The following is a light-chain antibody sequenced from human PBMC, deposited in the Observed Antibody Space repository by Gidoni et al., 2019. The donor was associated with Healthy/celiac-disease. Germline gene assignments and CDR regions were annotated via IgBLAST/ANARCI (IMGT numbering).Light chain of an antibody. Sequence: DIQMTQSPSSLSASVGDRVTITCRASQSISSYLNWYQQKPGKAPKLLIYAASSLQSGVPSRFSSSGSGTDFTLTISSLQPEDFATYYCQQSYSTPFTFGPGIKVDI. J-gene: IGKJ3*01. CDR3: QQSYSTPFT. V-gene: IGKV1-39*01. CDR2: AAS. CDR1: QSISSY.